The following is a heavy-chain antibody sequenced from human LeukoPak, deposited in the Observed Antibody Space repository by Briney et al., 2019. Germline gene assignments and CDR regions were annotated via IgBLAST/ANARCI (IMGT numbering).Heavy chain of an antibody. V-gene: IGHV4-38-2*02. CDR2: FYHSGST. Sequence: SETLSLTCTVSGYSISSGYYWGWIRQPPGKGLEWIGSFYHSGSTYYNPSLKSRVTISLDTSKNQFSLKLSSVTAADTAVYYCARGLAAAYDYNWFDPWGQGTLVTVSS. CDR1: GYSISSGYY. D-gene: IGHD5-12*01. J-gene: IGHJ5*02. CDR3: ARGLAAAYDYNWFDP.